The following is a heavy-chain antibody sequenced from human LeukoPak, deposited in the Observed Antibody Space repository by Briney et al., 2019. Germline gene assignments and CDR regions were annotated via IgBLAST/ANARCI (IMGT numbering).Heavy chain of an antibody. D-gene: IGHD2-15*01. CDR1: GYTFTSYG. V-gene: IGHV1-18*01. CDR2: ISAYNGNT. J-gene: IGHJ6*02. CDR3: ASSCSGGSCYPPYYDGMDV. Sequence: ASVKVSCKASGYTFTSYGISWVRQAPGQGLEWMGWISAYNGNTNYAQKFQGRVTITADKSTSTAYMELSSLRSEDTAVYYCASSCSGGSCYPPYYDGMDVWGQGTTVTVSS.